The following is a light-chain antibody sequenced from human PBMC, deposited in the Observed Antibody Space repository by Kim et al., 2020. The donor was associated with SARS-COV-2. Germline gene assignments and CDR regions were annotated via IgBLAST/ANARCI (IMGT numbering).Light chain of an antibody. Sequence: VALGQTASITCGGNNIGSRSVRWYQLKPGQAPVLVLYRDGNRPSGIPERFSGSKSGNTATLTITRAQGDDEADYFCQVWDSNTSWVFGGGTQLTVL. CDR1: NIGSRS. CDR3: QVWDSNTSWV. CDR2: RDG. V-gene: IGLV3-9*01. J-gene: IGLJ3*02.